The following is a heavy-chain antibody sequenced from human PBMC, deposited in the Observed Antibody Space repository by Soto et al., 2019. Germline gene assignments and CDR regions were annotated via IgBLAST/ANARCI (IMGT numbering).Heavy chain of an antibody. CDR1: GGSISSYY. V-gene: IGHV4-59*01. J-gene: IGHJ5*02. D-gene: IGHD3-3*01. CDR2: IYYSGST. CDR3: ARDSYDFWSGYSSGFDP. Sequence: SETLSLTCTVSGGSISSYYWSWIRQPPGKGLEWIGYIYYSGSTNYNPSLKSRVTISVDTSKNQFSLKLSSVTAADTAVYYCARDSYDFWSGYSSGFDPWGQGTLVTVSS.